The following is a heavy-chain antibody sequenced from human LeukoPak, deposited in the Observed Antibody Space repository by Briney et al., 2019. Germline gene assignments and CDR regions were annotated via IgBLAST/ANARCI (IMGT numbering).Heavy chain of an antibody. J-gene: IGHJ4*02. V-gene: IGHV1-69*05. CDR3: ATWAGGAGPQYYFDY. CDR1: GGTFSSYA. CDR2: IIPIFGTA. Sequence: RASVKVSCKASGGTFSSYAISWVRQAPGQGLEWMGGIIPIFGTANYAQKFQGRVTITTDESTSTAYMELSSLRSEDTAVCYCATWAGGAGPQYYFDYWGQGALVTVSS. D-gene: IGHD3/OR15-3a*01.